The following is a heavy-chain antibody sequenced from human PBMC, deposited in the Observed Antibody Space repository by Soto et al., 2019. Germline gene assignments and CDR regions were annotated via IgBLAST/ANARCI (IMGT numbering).Heavy chain of an antibody. CDR3: ARDYYDSSAYYYTGGYYYYYGMDV. Sequence: SETLSLTCTVSGDSVSNSIYYWSWIRQPPGKGLEWIGYIYYSGSTNYNPSLKSRVTISVDTSKNQFSLKLSSVTAADTAVYYCARDYYDSSAYYYTGGYYYYYGMDVWGQGTTVTVSS. D-gene: IGHD3-22*01. J-gene: IGHJ6*02. CDR2: IYYSGST. CDR1: GDSVSNSIYY. V-gene: IGHV4-61*01.